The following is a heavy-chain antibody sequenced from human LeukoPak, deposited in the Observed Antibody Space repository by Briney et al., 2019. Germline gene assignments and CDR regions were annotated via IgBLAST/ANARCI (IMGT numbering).Heavy chain of an antibody. CDR1: GFTFSSYA. V-gene: IGHV3-23*01. J-gene: IGHJ4*02. Sequence: GGSLRLSCAASGFTFSSYAMSWVRQAPGKGLEWVSAISGSGGSTYYADSVKGRFTISRDNSKNTLYLQMNSLRAEDTAVYYCAKLQSGGSCYPLCPVDYWGQGTLVTVSS. CDR3: AKLQSGGSCYPLCPVDY. CDR2: ISGSGGST. D-gene: IGHD2-15*01.